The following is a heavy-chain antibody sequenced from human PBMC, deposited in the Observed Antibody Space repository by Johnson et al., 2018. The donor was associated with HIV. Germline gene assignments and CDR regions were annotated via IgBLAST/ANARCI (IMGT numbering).Heavy chain of an antibody. V-gene: IGHV3-23*04. CDR2: ISGSGGST. Sequence: VQLVESGGGLVQPGGSLRLSCAASGFTFSSYWMSWVRQAPGKGLEWVSAISGSGGSTRYTDSVKGRFTISRDNAKRSFYLQMNTLRAEDTALYYCARAVRTGPSPGFVFDIWGQGTMVTVSS. J-gene: IGHJ3*02. CDR3: ARAVRTGPSPGFVFDI. D-gene: IGHD1-1*01. CDR1: GFTFSSYW.